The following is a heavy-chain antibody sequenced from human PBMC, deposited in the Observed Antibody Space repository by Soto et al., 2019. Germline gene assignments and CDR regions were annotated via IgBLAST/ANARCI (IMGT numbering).Heavy chain of an antibody. CDR2: ISAYNGNT. CDR3: ARDNPPNYDILTGYYYYYGMDV. Sequence: GASVKVSCKASGYTFTSYGISWVRQAPGQGLEWRGWISAYNGNTNYAQKLQGRVTMTTDTSTSTAYMELRSLRSDDTAVYYCARDNPPNYDILTGYYYYYGMDVWGQGTTVTVSS. V-gene: IGHV1-18*04. D-gene: IGHD3-9*01. CDR1: GYTFTSYG. J-gene: IGHJ6*02.